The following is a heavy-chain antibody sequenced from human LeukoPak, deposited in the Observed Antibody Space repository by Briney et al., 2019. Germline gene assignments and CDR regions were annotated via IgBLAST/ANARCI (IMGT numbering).Heavy chain of an antibody. CDR1: GFTFSSYS. J-gene: IGHJ4*02. V-gene: IGHV3-21*01. CDR2: ISSSSSYI. D-gene: IGHD3-22*01. Sequence: EGSLRLSCAASGFTFSSYSMNWVRQAPGKGLEWVSSISSSSSYIYYADSVKGRFTISRDNAKNSLYLQMNSLRAEDTAVYYCARDYDSSGYYPPHYDYWGQGTLVTVSS. CDR3: ARDYDSSGYYPPHYDY.